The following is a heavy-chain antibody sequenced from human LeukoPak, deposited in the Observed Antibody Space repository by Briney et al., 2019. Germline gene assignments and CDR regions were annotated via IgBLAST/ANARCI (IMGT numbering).Heavy chain of an antibody. Sequence: SDTLSLMCTLSGVSISSYYGNGMRQPRGKALEGIGSIYDSGTTNYNASLKSRVPISLDTSTIQFSLELSSVTAVVTAVYYCARGEGSSMVRGVIFWFDPWGQGSLVTVSS. D-gene: IGHD3-10*01. CDR3: ARGEGSSMVRGVIFWFDP. J-gene: IGHJ5*02. V-gene: IGHV4-59*13. CDR2: IYDSGTT. CDR1: GVSISSYY.